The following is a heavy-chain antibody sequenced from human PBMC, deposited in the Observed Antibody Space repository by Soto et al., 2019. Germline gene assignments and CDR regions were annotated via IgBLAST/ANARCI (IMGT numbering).Heavy chain of an antibody. Sequence: QVQLVQSGAEVKKPGSSVKVSCKASGGTFSSYAISWVRQAPGQGLEWMGGIIPIFGTANYAQKFQGRVTISADKSTSTAYMELSSLRSEDRAVYYCASSAMIVVPHGMDVWGQGTTVAVSS. CDR1: GGTFSSYA. V-gene: IGHV1-69*06. CDR3: ASSAMIVVPHGMDV. CDR2: IIPIFGTA. J-gene: IGHJ6*02. D-gene: IGHD3-22*01.